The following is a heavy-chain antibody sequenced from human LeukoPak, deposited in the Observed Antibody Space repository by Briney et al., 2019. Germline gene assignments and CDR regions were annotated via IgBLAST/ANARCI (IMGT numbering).Heavy chain of an antibody. CDR2: IYHSGST. J-gene: IGHJ4*02. V-gene: IGHV4-38-2*01. D-gene: IGHD6-13*01. CDR3: ARQGGIAAAGSIDY. CDR1: GYSISSGYY. Sequence: SETLSLTCAVSGYSISSGYYWGWIRQPPGKGLEWIGSIYHSGSTYYNPSLKSRVTISVDTSKNQFSLKLSSVTAAGTAVYYCARQGGIAAAGSIDYWGQGTLVTVSS.